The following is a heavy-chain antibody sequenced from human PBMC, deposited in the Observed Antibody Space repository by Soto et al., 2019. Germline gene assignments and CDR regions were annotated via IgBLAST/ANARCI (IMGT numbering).Heavy chain of an antibody. CDR2: ISSSSSTI. Sequence: GGSLILSCAASGFTFSRYGMNWVRQAPGKGLEWVAYISSSSSTIYYADSVKGRFTISRDNAKNSLYLQMNSLRDEDTAVYYCARDGYCVSTTCYFVLDVWGQGTTVTVSS. CDR3: ARDGYCVSTTCYFVLDV. CDR1: GFTFSRYG. D-gene: IGHD2-2*03. V-gene: IGHV3-48*02. J-gene: IGHJ6*02.